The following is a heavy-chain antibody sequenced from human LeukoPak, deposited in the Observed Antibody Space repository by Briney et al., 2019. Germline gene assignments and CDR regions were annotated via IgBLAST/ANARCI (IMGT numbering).Heavy chain of an antibody. Sequence: GASVKVSCKASGGTFSSYAISWVRQAPGQGLEWMGGIIPIFGTANYAQKFQGRATITADESTSTAYMELSSLRSEDTAVYYCARRRARFSRRKYYFDYWGQGTLVTVSS. CDR3: ARRRARFSRRKYYFDY. J-gene: IGHJ4*02. CDR1: GGTFSSYA. V-gene: IGHV1-69*13. D-gene: IGHD3-3*01. CDR2: IIPIFGTA.